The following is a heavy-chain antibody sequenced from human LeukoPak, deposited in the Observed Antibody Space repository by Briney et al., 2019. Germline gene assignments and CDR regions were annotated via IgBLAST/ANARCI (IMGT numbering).Heavy chain of an antibody. Sequence: ASVKVSCKASGGTFSSYAIRWVRQAPGQGLEWMGRIIPIFGTANYAQKFQGRVTITTDESTSTAYMELSSLRSEDTAVYYCARDLRDSSSWVWFDPWGQGTLVTVSS. J-gene: IGHJ5*02. V-gene: IGHV1-69*05. CDR2: IIPIFGTA. CDR1: GGTFSSYA. CDR3: ARDLRDSSSWVWFDP. D-gene: IGHD6-13*01.